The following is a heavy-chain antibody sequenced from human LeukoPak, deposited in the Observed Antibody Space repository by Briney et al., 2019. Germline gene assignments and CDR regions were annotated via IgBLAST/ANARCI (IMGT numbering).Heavy chain of an antibody. CDR2: IHYTGST. CDR3: ARGRYSAGGNWFDP. V-gene: IGHV4-59*01. Sequence: AETLSLTCTVSGGSITSSYWSWTRQSPGKGLEWIGYIHYTGSTNYNPSLKSRVTMLIDTSKNQFSLKLSSVTAADTAVYYCARGRYSAGGNWFDPWGQGTLVTVSS. J-gene: IGHJ5*02. D-gene: IGHD3-9*01. CDR1: GGSITSSY.